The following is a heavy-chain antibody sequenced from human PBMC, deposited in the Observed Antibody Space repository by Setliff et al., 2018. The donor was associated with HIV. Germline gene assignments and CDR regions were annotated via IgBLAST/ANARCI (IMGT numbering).Heavy chain of an antibody. CDR1: GGSISSNW. Sequence: SETLSLTCAVSGGSISSNWWSWVRQSPGKGLEWIGEIYHSGSTHYNPSLQSRVAISVDKSKSQFSLKLNSVTAADTAVYYCGGNGYYSIDYWGQGTLVTVSS. D-gene: IGHD3-22*01. V-gene: IGHV4-4*02. CDR2: IYHSGST. CDR3: GGNGYYSIDY. J-gene: IGHJ4*02.